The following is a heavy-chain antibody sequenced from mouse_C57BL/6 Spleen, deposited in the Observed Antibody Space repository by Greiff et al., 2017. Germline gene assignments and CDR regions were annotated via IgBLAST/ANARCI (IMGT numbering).Heavy chain of an antibody. D-gene: IGHD2-4*01. V-gene: IGHV1-64*01. CDR1: GYTFTSYW. CDR3: TRKGDYGEYYFDY. J-gene: IGHJ2*01. CDR2: IHPNSGST. Sequence: VQLQQPGAELVKPGASVKLSCKASGYTFTSYWMHWVKQRPGQGLEWIGMIHPNSGSTNYNEKFKSKATLTVDKSSSTAYMQLSSLTSEDSAVYYCTRKGDYGEYYFDYWGQGTTLTVSS.